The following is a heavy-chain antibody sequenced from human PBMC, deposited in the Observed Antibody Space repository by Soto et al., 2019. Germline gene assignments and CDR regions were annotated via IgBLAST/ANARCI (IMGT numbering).Heavy chain of an antibody. CDR1: GVTFSSYA. D-gene: IGHD2-15*01. CDR2: IIPIFGTA. V-gene: IGHV1-69*13. CDR3: ARAPITDCSGGSCYSLGYYYYYGMDV. J-gene: IGHJ6*02. Sequence: SVKVSCKASGVTFSSYAISWVRQAPGQGLEWMGGIIPIFGTANYAQKFQGRVTITADESTSTAYMELSSLRSEDTAVYYCARAPITDCSGGSCYSLGYYYYYGMDVWGQGTTVTVSS.